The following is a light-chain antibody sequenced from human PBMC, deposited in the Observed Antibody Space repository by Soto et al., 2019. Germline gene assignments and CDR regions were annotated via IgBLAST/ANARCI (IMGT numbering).Light chain of an antibody. CDR3: QQSYSSPRT. CDR1: QTIYNN. Sequence: DIQMTQSPSSLSASVGDRITITCRASQTIYNNLNWYQQKPGKAPRLLIYAASSLQSGVPSRFSGSGSGTDFTLTISSLQPEDFATYYCQQSYSSPRTFGQGTKVEIK. CDR2: AAS. J-gene: IGKJ1*01. V-gene: IGKV1-39*01.